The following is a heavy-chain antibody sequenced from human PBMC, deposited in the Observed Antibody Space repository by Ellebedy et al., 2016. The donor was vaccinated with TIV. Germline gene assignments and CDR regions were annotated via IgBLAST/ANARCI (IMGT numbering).Heavy chain of an antibody. J-gene: IGHJ4*02. CDR2: INPSDSYT. D-gene: IGHD2-2*01. CDR3: ARLNFGYTVGLPADY. CDR1: GYTFTNYL. V-gene: IGHV5-10-1*01. Sequence: GESLKISXQGSGYTFTNYLISWVRQTPGKGLEWMGRINPSDSYTNYSPSFQGHVTISADKSISTTYLQWSSLKASDTAMYYCARLNFGYTVGLPADYWGQGTLVTVSS.